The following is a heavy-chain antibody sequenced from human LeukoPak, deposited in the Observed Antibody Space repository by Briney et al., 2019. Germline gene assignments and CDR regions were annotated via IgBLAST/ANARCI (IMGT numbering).Heavy chain of an antibody. CDR1: GFTSSSYG. CDR2: ISGSGGST. CDR3: AKDRAMVRGVINGFDY. J-gene: IGHJ4*02. D-gene: IGHD3-10*01. Sequence: PGGTLRLSCAASGFTSSSYGMSWVRQAPGKGLEWVSAISGSGGSTYYADSVKGRFTISRDNSKNTLYLQMNSLRAEDTAVYYCAKDRAMVRGVINGFDYWGQGTLVTVSS. V-gene: IGHV3-23*01.